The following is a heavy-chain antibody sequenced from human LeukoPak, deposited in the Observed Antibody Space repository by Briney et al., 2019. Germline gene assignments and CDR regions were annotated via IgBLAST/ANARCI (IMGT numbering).Heavy chain of an antibody. CDR1: GYTFSNYD. CDR3: ARGRHYYDSSGYYGDEDY. J-gene: IGHJ4*02. CDR2: MNPDTGYT. V-gene: IGHV1-8*01. Sequence: ASVKVSCKASGYTFSNYDINWVRQATGQGLEWMGWMNPDTGYTDYAQKFQGRVTISRNTSISTTYMELSSLRSENTAVYYCARGRHYYDSSGYYGDEDYWGQGTLVTVSS. D-gene: IGHD3-22*01.